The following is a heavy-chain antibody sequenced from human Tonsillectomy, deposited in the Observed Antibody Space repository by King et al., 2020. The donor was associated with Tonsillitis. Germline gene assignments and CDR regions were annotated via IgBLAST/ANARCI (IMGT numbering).Heavy chain of an antibody. D-gene: IGHD3-22*01. J-gene: IGHJ2*01. Sequence: QLQESGPGLVKPSETLSLTCTVSGGSISSSSYYWGWIRQPPGKGLEWIGSIYYSGSTYYNPSLKSRVTISVDTSKNQFSLKLSSLTAADTAVYYCASSRYYYDSKIGYFDLWGRGTLVTVSS. CDR3: ASSRYYYDSKIGYFDL. V-gene: IGHV4-39*01. CDR2: IYYSGST. CDR1: GGSISSSSYY.